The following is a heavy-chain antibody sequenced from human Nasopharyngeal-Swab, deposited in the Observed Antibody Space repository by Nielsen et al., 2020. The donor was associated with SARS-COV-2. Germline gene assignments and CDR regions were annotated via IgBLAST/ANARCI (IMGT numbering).Heavy chain of an antibody. V-gene: IGHV4-59*01. D-gene: IGHD3-22*01. CDR3: ARESDYYDSSGSLGDAFDI. J-gene: IGHJ3*02. Sequence: SETLSLTCTVSGGSISSYYWSWIRQPPGKGLEWIGYIYYSGSTNYNPSLKSQVTISVDTSKNQFSLKLSSVTAADTAVYYCARESDYYDSSGSLGDAFDIWGQGTMVTVSS. CDR2: IYYSGST. CDR1: GGSISSYY.